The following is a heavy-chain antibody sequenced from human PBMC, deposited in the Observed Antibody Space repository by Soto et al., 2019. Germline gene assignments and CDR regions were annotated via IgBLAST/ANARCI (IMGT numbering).Heavy chain of an antibody. J-gene: IGHJ4*02. CDR2: IWYDGSNK. Sequence: GGSLRLSCAASGFTFSSYGMHWVRQAPGKGLEWVAVIWYDGSNKYYADSVKGRFTISRDNSKNTLYLQMNSLRAEDTAVYYCAREGNSGSYYVVPPDYWGQGTLVTVSS. CDR1: GFTFSSYG. V-gene: IGHV3-33*01. D-gene: IGHD1-26*01. CDR3: AREGNSGSYYVVPPDY.